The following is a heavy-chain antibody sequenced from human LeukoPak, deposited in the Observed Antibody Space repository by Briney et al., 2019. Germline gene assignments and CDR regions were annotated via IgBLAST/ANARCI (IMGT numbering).Heavy chain of an antibody. J-gene: IGHJ4*02. V-gene: IGHV3-21*01. Sequence: GGSLRLSCAASGFTFSSYSMNWVRQAPGKGLEWVSSISSSSSYIYYADSVKGRFTISRDNAKNSLYLQMNSLRAEDTAVYYCARLGRSRWYFDYWGQGTLVTVSS. CDR2: ISSSSSYI. D-gene: IGHD3-10*01. CDR1: GFTFSSYS. CDR3: ARLGRSRWYFDY.